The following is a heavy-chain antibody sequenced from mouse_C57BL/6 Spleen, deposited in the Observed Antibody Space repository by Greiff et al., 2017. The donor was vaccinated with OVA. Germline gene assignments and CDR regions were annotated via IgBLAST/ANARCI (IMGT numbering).Heavy chain of an antibody. V-gene: IGHV1-54*01. Sequence: QVQLQQSGAELVRPGTSVKVSCKASGYAFTNYLIEWVKQRPGQGLEWIGVINPGSGGTNYNEKFKGKATLTADKSSSTAYMQLSSLTSEDSAVYFCARSYYYGSSYGFAYWGKGTLVTVSA. J-gene: IGHJ3*01. D-gene: IGHD1-1*01. CDR2: INPGSGGT. CDR1: GYAFTNYL. CDR3: ARSYYYGSSYGFAY.